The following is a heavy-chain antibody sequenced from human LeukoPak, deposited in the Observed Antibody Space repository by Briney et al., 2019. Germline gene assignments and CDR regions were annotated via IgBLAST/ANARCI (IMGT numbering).Heavy chain of an antibody. J-gene: IGHJ2*01. D-gene: IGHD5-18*01. CDR1: GFTFSSYG. V-gene: IGHV3-33*01. CDR2: IWYDGSNK. Sequence: PGGSLRLSCAASGFTFSSYGMHWVRQAPGKGLEWVAVIWYDGSNKYYADSVKGRFTISRDNSKNTLYLQMNSLRAEDTAVYYCARSPEQLWLYWYFDLWGHGTLVTVSS. CDR3: ARSPEQLWLYWYFDL.